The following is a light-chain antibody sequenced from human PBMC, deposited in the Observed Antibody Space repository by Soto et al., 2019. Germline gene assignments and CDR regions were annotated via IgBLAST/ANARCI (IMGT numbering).Light chain of an antibody. CDR3: QSADRSGTYPV. J-gene: IGLJ3*02. CDR2: KDS. Sequence: SYELTQPPSVSVSPGQTARITCSGDALTKQHAYWYQQKPGQAPVMVIYKDSERPSGIPERFSGSSSGTKVTLTISGGQAEDEADYYCQSADRSGTYPVFGGGTKLTVL. CDR1: ALTKQH. V-gene: IGLV3-25*03.